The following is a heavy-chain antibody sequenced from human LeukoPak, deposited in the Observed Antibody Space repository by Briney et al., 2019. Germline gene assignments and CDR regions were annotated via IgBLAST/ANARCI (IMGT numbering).Heavy chain of an antibody. Sequence: SETLSLTCTVSGGSISSYYWSWIRQPPGKGLEWIGYIYYSGSTNYNPSLKDRVTISVDTSKNQFSLKLSSVTAADTAVYYCARDPSGWYSWFDPWGQGTLVTVSS. CDR3: ARDPSGWYSWFDP. D-gene: IGHD6-19*01. CDR1: GGSISSYY. CDR2: IYYSGST. V-gene: IGHV4-59*01. J-gene: IGHJ5*02.